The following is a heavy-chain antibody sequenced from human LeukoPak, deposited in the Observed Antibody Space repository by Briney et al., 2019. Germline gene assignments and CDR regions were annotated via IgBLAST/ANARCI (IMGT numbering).Heavy chain of an antibody. J-gene: IGHJ6*03. Sequence: GGSLRLSCAASGFSISSYEMNWVRQAPGKGLEWVSHISSSGSTIWYADSVKGRFTISRDNGKNSLYLQMNSLRAEDTAVYYCARVELAPYYYYMDVWGKGTTVTVSS. D-gene: IGHD1-7*01. CDR1: GFSISSYE. CDR2: ISSSGSTI. CDR3: ARVELAPYYYYMDV. V-gene: IGHV3-48*03.